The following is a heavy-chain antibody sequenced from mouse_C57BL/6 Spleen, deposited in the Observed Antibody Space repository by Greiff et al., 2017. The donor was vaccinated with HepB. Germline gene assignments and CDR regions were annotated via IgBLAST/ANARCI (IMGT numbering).Heavy chain of an antibody. CDR1: GYTFTSYW. Sequence: VQLQQPGAELVKPGASVKLSCKASGYTFTSYWMHWVKQRPGQGLEWIGMIHPNSGSTNYNEKFKGKATLTADKSSSTAYMELRSLTSEDSAVYFCARSPDGYYSLWGTGTTVTVSS. J-gene: IGHJ1*03. D-gene: IGHD2-3*01. CDR3: ARSPDGYYSL. CDR2: IHPNSGST. V-gene: IGHV1-64*01.